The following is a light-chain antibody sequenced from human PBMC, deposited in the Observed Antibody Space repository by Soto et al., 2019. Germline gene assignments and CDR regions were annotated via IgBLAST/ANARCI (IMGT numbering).Light chain of an antibody. CDR3: QQYNHWPLT. J-gene: IGKJ4*01. V-gene: IGKV3-15*01. CDR1: QGLGTN. CDR2: AAS. Sequence: EVLTTRSAATLSLSPCEISTVCCRASQGLGTNLAWYQQKPGQAPRLLIYAASTRATGVPGRFSGSGSGTEFTLTISSLQSEDFAVYYCQQYNHWPLTFGGGTKVDIK.